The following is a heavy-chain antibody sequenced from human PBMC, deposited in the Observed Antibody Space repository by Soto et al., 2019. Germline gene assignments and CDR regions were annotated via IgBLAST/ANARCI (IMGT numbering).Heavy chain of an antibody. J-gene: IGHJ5*02. D-gene: IGHD4-17*01. V-gene: IGHV1-24*01. Sequence: QVQLVQSGAEVKKPGASVKVSCKVSGHTLTELSMHWVRQAPGKGLEWMGGFDPEDGEAIYAQKCQGRVTMTEDTSTDTSYLELSSLRSEDTAVYYCATSYGDYAPSDWFDPWGQGTLVTVSS. CDR2: FDPEDGEA. CDR1: GHTLTELS. CDR3: ATSYGDYAPSDWFDP.